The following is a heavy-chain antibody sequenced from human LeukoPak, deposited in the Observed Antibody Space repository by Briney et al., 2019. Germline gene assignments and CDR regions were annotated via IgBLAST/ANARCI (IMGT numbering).Heavy chain of an antibody. J-gene: IGHJ6*02. V-gene: IGHV1-2*06. Sequence: EASVKVSCKASGYTFTGYYMHWVRQAPGQGLEWMGRINPNSGGTNYAQKFQGRVTMTRDTSISTAHMELSRLRSDDTAVYYCARGYSGSYYPDYGMDVWGQGTTVTVSS. CDR2: INPNSGGT. D-gene: IGHD1-26*01. CDR1: GYTFTGYY. CDR3: ARGYSGSYYPDYGMDV.